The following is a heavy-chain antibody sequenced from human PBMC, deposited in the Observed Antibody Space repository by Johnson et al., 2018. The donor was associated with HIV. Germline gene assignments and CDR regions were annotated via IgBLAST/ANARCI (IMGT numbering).Heavy chain of an antibody. CDR2: IYSDGSDT. V-gene: IGHV3-74*03. Sequence: VRLVESGGGLVQPGGSLRLSCAASGFTFSSYAMSWVRQAPGKGLVWVARIYSDGSDTAYADSVKGRFTISRDNAKKTLYLQMNSLRAEDTAVYYCARKQWLEIPSDAFDVWGQGTMVTVSS. D-gene: IGHD6-19*01. CDR3: ARKQWLEIPSDAFDV. J-gene: IGHJ3*01. CDR1: GFTFSSYA.